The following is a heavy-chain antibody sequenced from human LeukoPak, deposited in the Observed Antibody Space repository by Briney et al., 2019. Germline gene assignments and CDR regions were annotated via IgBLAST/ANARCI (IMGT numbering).Heavy chain of an antibody. CDR3: ARDLLYCSGGSCPFDY. CDR1: GYTFPSYG. V-gene: IGHV1-18*01. Sequence: GASVNVSCKASGYTFPSYGISWVRQAPGQGLEWMGWISTYNGNTNYAQKLQGRVTMTTDTSTSTAYMELRSLRSDDTAVYYCARDLLYCSGGSCPFDYWGQGTLVTVSS. D-gene: IGHD2-15*01. CDR2: ISTYNGNT. J-gene: IGHJ4*02.